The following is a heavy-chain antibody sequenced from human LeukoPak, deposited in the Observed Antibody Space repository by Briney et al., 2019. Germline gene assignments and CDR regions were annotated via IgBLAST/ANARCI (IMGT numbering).Heavy chain of an antibody. CDR2: IKSKTDGGTT. CDR1: GFTFSSYS. J-gene: IGHJ5*02. Sequence: PGGSLRLSCAASGFTFSSYSMNWVRQAPGKGLEWVGRIKSKTDGGTTDYAAPVKGRFTISRDDSKDTLYLQMNSLKTEDTAMYYCTIFGFAELSFDPWGQGTLVTVSS. V-gene: IGHV3-15*01. CDR3: TIFGFAELSFDP. D-gene: IGHD3-10*01.